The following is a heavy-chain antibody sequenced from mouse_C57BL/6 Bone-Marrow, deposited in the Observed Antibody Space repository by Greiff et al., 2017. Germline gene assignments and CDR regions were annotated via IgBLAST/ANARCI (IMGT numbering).Heavy chain of an antibody. J-gene: IGHJ2*01. D-gene: IGHD2-4*01. CDR3: TRYIYYDPYDFDY. CDR1: GYTFTDYE. V-gene: IGHV1-15*01. CDR2: IDPETGGT. Sequence: QVQLQQSGAELVRPGASVTLSCKASGYTFTDYEMHWVKQTPVHGLEWIGAIDPETGGTAYNQKFKGKAILTADTSSSTAYMELRSLTSEDSAVYYCTRYIYYDPYDFDYWGQGTTLTVSS.